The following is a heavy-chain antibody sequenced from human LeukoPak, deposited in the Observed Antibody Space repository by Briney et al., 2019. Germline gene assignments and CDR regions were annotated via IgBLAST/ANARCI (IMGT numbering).Heavy chain of an antibody. D-gene: IGHD2-21*02. J-gene: IGHJ3*02. CDR2: IGKNTNSYTT. Sequence: GGSLRLSCAASGNSFSDHYMDWVRQAPGKGLEWIGRIGKNTNSYTTEYAASVQGRFTISRDDSKKSLFLQMNNLKTEDTAVYYCTRGFSVTDIDAFDIWGQGTVVTVSS. V-gene: IGHV3-72*01. CDR1: GNSFSDHY. CDR3: TRGFSVTDIDAFDI.